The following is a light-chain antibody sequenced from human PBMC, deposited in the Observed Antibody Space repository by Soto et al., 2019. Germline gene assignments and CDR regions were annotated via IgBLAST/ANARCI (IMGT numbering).Light chain of an antibody. CDR2: YDR. CDR3: ELWDGGSGRGG. CDR1: NIGSKS. Sequence: SYELTQPPSVSVAPGKAARITCGGTNIGSKSVHWYQQKPGQAPLLVIYYDRDRPSGIPERFSGSNSGNTATLTISRVEAGDEADYYCELWDGGSGRGGFGGGTKVTVL. V-gene: IGLV3-21*04. J-gene: IGLJ2*01.